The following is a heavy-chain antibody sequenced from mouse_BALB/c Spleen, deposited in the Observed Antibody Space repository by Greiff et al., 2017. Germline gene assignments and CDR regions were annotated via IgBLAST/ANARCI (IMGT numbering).Heavy chain of an antibody. V-gene: IGHV1S81*02. CDR3: TRTRGYYVETWFAY. D-gene: IGHD1-1*01. CDR2: INPSNGGT. Sequence: QVQLQESGAELVKPGASVKLSCKASGYTFTSYYMYWVKQRPGQGLEWIGEINPSNGGTNFNEKFKSKATLTVDKSSSTAYMQLSSLTSEDSAVYYCTRTRGYYVETWFAYWGQGTLVTVSA. J-gene: IGHJ3*01. CDR1: GYTFTSYY.